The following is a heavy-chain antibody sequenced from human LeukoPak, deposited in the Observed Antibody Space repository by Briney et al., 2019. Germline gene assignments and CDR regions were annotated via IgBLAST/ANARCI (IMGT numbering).Heavy chain of an antibody. CDR2: IYYSGST. CDR3: ARDKYQGGGNAFDI. Sequence: PSETLSLTCTVSGGSISSYYWSWIRQPPVKGLEWIGYIYYSGSTNYNTSLKSRVTISVDTSKNQFSLKLSSVTAADTAVYYCARDKYQGGGNAFDIWGQGTMVCVSS. D-gene: IGHD2-15*01. CDR1: GGSISSYY. V-gene: IGHV4-59*01. J-gene: IGHJ3*02.